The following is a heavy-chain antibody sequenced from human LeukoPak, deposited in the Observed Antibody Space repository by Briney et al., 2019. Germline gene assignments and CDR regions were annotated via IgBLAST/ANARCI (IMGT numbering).Heavy chain of an antibody. CDR2: ISGSGGRT. CDR1: GITFDSYA. CDR3: VKEKLACCGGDCFGEYFQD. V-gene: IGHV3-23*01. D-gene: IGHD2-21*02. J-gene: IGHJ1*01. Sequence: PGGSLRLSCAAAGITFDSYAMSWVRQAPGKGLEWISVISGSGGRTSYADSVKGRFIISRNNSKNTLHLQMHSLRAEDTAVYYCVKEKLACCGGDCFGEYFQDWGQGTLVTVSS.